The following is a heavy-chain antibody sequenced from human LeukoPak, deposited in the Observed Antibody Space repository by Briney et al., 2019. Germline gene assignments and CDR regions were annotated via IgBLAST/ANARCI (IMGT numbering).Heavy chain of an antibody. CDR3: ARDRGYSYASFDY. CDR1: GYTFTSYA. V-gene: IGHV1-3*01. J-gene: IGHJ4*02. D-gene: IGHD5-18*01. Sequence: GASVKVSCKASGYTFTSYAMHWVGQAPGQRLEWMGWINAGNGNTKYSQKFQGRVTITRDTSASTAYMELSSLRSEDTAVYYCARDRGYSYASFDYWGQGTLVTVSS. CDR2: INAGNGNT.